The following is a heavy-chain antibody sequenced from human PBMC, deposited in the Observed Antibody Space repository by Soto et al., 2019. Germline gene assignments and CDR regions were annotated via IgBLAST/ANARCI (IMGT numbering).Heavy chain of an antibody. CDR3: ARHPADKNNWNYYLGYYYCNGMDV. J-gene: IGHJ6*02. V-gene: IGHV4-39*01. CDR1: CGSISSSSYY. CDR2: IYYSGST. Sequence: SETLSLTCTVSCGSISSSSYYWGRMRQPPGKGREWNGSIYYSGSTYYNPSLKGPVTISVDTSKNQFSLKLSTVTAADTAVYYCARHPADKNNWNYYLGYYYCNGMDVWGQGTSVTVSS. D-gene: IGHD1-7*01.